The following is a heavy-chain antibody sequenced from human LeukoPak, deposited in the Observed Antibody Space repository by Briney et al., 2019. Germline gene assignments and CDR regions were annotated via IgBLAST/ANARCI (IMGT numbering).Heavy chain of an antibody. CDR3: ARGRGSSWYYFDS. CDR1: GGSISNYF. J-gene: IGHJ4*02. D-gene: IGHD6-13*01. CDR2: VYYTGST. V-gene: IGHV4-59*12. Sequence: PSETLSLTCTVSGGSISNYFWSWIRQSPGKGLEWIGYVYYTGSTNYNPSLKGRVTMTVDTSKNQFSLNLSSVTAANTAVYYCARGRGSSWYYFDSWGQGTLVTVSS.